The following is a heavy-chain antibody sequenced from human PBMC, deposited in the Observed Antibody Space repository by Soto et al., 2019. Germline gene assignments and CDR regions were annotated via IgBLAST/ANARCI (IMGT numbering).Heavy chain of an antibody. D-gene: IGHD3-3*01. CDR3: ARVVFDRRGAFDI. Sequence: SETLSLTCTVSGGSISSGGYYWSWIRQHPGKGLEWIGYIYYSGSTYYNPSLKSRDTISVDTSKNQFSLKLSSVTAADTAVYYCARVVFDRRGAFDIWGQGTMVTVSS. CDR1: GGSISSGGYY. J-gene: IGHJ3*02. CDR2: IYYSGST. V-gene: IGHV4-31*03.